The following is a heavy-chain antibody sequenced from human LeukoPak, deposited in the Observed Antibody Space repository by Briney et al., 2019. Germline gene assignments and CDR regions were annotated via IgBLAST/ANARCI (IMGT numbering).Heavy chain of an antibody. D-gene: IGHD6-13*01. Sequence: SVKVSCKASGGTFSSYAISWVRQAPGQGLEWMGGIIPIFGTANYAQKFQGRVTITTDESTSTAYMELSSLRSEDTAVYYCARGGPTIRYSSSWPHFDYWGQGTLVTVSS. CDR2: IIPIFGTA. J-gene: IGHJ4*02. V-gene: IGHV1-69*05. CDR1: GGTFSSYA. CDR3: ARGGPTIRYSSSWPHFDY.